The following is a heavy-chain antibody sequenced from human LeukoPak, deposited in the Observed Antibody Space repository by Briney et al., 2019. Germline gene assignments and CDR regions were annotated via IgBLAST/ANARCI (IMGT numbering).Heavy chain of an antibody. CDR2: IIPIFGTA. D-gene: IGHD3-22*01. CDR1: GGTFTSYA. J-gene: IGHJ4*02. Sequence: SVKVSCKASGGTFTSYAISWVRQAPGQGLEWMGGIIPIFGTANYAQKFQGRVTITADESTSTAYMELSSLRSEDTAVYYCARGINYYDSSGYYLKDRYYFDYWGQGTLVTVSS. V-gene: IGHV1-69*13. CDR3: ARGINYYDSSGYYLKDRYYFDY.